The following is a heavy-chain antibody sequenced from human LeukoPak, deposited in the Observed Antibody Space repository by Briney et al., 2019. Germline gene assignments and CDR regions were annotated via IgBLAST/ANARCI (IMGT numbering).Heavy chain of an antibody. CDR2: INPYSGGT. CDR3: ARTLYDNDAFDI. D-gene: IGHD3-16*01. V-gene: IGHV1-2*06. J-gene: IGHJ3*02. Sequence: ASVKVSGKASGYTFTGYYIHWVRQAPGQGLEWMGRINPYSGGTNYAQKFQGRVTMTRDTSISTAYMELSRLRSDDTAVYYCARTLYDNDAFDIWGQGTMVTVSS. CDR1: GYTFTGYY.